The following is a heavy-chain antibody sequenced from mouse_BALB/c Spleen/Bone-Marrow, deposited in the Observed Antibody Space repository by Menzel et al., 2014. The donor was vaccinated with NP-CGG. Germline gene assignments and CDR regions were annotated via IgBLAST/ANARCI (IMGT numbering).Heavy chain of an antibody. Sequence: EVQLQQSGTILARPGASVKLSCKASGYTFTSYWMHWIKQMPGQGLEWIGAIYPGSGDTNYNQKFKAKAKLTAVTSTSTAYMELNSLTNEDSAVYYCTSRGITTGGLDYWGQGTTLTVSS. CDR3: TSRGITTGGLDY. V-gene: IGHV1-5*01. CDR1: GYTFTSYW. CDR2: IYPGSGDT. D-gene: IGHD2-4*01. J-gene: IGHJ2*01.